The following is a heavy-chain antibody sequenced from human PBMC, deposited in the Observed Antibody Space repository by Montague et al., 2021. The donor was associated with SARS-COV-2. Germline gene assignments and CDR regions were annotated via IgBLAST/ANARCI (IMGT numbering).Heavy chain of an antibody. CDR1: GGSFSVYY. CDR3: ARGGGHSADYYYYGMDV. Sequence: SETLSLTCAVYGGSFSVYYWSWLRQPPRSGLEWIAEINHSGTANYNPSLKSRVTISVDTSKNQFSLKLSSVTAADTAVYHCARGGGHSADYYYYGMDVWGQGTTVTVSS. CDR2: INHSGTA. V-gene: IGHV4-34*01. D-gene: IGHD2-21*01. J-gene: IGHJ6*02.